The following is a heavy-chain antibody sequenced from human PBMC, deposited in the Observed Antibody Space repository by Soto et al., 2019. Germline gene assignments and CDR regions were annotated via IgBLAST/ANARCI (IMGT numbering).Heavy chain of an antibody. CDR3: ARGRRESLSAAASDY. D-gene: IGHD6-13*01. J-gene: IGHJ4*02. Sequence: LGESLKISCKGSGYSFTSYWMGWVRQMPGKGLEWMGIIYPGDSDTRYSPSFQGQVTISADKSISTAYLQWSSLKASDTAMYYCARGRRESLSAAASDYWGQGTLVTVYS. CDR2: IYPGDSDT. CDR1: GYSFTSYW. V-gene: IGHV5-51*01.